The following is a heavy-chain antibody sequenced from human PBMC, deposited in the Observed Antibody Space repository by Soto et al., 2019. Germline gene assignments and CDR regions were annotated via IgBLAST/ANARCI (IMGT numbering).Heavy chain of an antibody. V-gene: IGHV1-69*10. CDR2: IIPILGIA. Sequence: ASVKVSCKASGGTFSSYAISWVRQAPGQGLEWMGGIIPILGIANYAQKFQGRVTITADKSTSTAYMELSSLRSEDTAVYYGARGLYSGYDYYYYGMDVWGQGTTVTVSS. D-gene: IGHD5-12*01. J-gene: IGHJ6*02. CDR3: ARGLYSGYDYYYYGMDV. CDR1: GGTFSSYA.